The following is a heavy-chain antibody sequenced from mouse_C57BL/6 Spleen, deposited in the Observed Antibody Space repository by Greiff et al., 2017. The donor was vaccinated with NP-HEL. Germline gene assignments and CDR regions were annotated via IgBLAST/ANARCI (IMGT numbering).Heavy chain of an antibody. CDR3: ARYPSMVGYFDY. Sequence: QVHVKQPGAELVKPGASVKLSCKASGYTFTSYWMHWVKQRPGRGLEWIGRIDPNSGGTTYNEQFKSKATLTVDKPSSTAYMQLSSLTSEDSAVYYCARYPSMVGYFDYWGQGTTLTVSS. CDR2: IDPNSGGT. V-gene: IGHV1-72*01. CDR1: GYTFTSYW. J-gene: IGHJ2*01. D-gene: IGHD1-1*02.